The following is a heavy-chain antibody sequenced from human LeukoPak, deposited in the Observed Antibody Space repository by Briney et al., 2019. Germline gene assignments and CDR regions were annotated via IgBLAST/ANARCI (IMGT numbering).Heavy chain of an antibody. CDR2: ISGTGGST. J-gene: IGHJ4*02. CDR1: GFTFSSYA. D-gene: IGHD1-26*01. Sequence: GSLGLSCAASGFTFSSYAMSWVRQAPGKGLEWVSSISGTGGSTYYADSVKGRFTISRDNSKNTLYLQMNSLRAENTAVYYCAKDYSGNYLKDYWGQGTLVTVSS. CDR3: AKDYSGNYLKDY. V-gene: IGHV3-23*01.